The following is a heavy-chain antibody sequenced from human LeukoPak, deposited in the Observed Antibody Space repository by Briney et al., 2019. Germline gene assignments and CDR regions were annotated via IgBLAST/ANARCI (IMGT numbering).Heavy chain of an antibody. D-gene: IGHD5-12*01. CDR1: GGSISSYY. Sequence: PSETLSLTCTVSGGSISSYYWSWIRQPPGKGLEWIGYIYYSGSTNYNPSLKSRVTISGDTSKNQFSLKLSSVTAADTAVYYCARHHERWLQPYFDYWGQGTLVTVFS. CDR2: IYYSGST. J-gene: IGHJ4*02. CDR3: ARHHERWLQPYFDY. V-gene: IGHV4-59*01.